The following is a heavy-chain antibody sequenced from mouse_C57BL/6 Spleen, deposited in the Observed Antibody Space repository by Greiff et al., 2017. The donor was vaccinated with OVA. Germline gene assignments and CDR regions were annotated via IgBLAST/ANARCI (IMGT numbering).Heavy chain of an antibody. CDR2: IRSKSNNYAT. J-gene: IGHJ2*01. CDR1: GFSFNTYA. Sequence: EVKLVESGGGLVQPKGSLKLSCAASGFSFNTYAMNWVRQAPGKGLEWVARIRSKSNNYATYYADSVKDRFTISRDDSESMLYLQMNNLKTEDTAMYYCVRLGGSNWDDYFDYWGQGTTLTVSS. V-gene: IGHV10-1*01. CDR3: VRLGGSNWDDYFDY. D-gene: IGHD4-1*01.